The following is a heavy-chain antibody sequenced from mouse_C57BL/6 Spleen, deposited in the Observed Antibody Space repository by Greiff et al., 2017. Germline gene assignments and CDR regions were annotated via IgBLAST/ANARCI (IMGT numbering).Heavy chain of an antibody. CDR3: ARGCYEWYAMDY. V-gene: IGHV5-16*01. J-gene: IGHJ4*01. CDR1: GFTFSDYY. Sequence: EVQLVESEGGLVQPGSSMKLSCTASGFTFSDYYMAWVRQVPEKGLEWVANINYDGSSTYYLDSLKSRFIISGDNAKNILYLQMSSLKSEDTATYYCARGCYEWYAMDYWGQGTSVTVSS. CDR2: INYDGSST. D-gene: IGHD1-1*01.